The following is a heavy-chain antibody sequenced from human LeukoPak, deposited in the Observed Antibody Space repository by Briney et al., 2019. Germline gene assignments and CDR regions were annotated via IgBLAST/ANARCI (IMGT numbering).Heavy chain of an antibody. V-gene: IGHV1-8*01. J-gene: IGHJ5*02. CDR3: AILSDIVVVPAADNWFDP. D-gene: IGHD2-2*01. Sequence: ASVKVSCKASGYTFTSYDMNWVRQAPGQGLEWMGWMNPNSGNTGYAQKFQGRVTMTRNTSISTAYMELSSLRSEDTAVYYCAILSDIVVVPAADNWFDPWGQGTLVTVSS. CDR2: MNPNSGNT. CDR1: GYTFTSYD.